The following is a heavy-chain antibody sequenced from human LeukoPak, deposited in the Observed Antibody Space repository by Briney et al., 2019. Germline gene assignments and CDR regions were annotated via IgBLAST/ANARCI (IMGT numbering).Heavy chain of an antibody. J-gene: IGHJ4*02. D-gene: IGHD6-19*01. CDR3: AIGSGHSSGWYGGVLDY. Sequence: SETLSLTCTVSGGSVSSASYYWSWIRQPPGKGLEWIAYIYYSGSTNYNPSLKSRVTISVDTSKNQFSLKLSSVTAADTAVYYCAIGSGHSSGWYGGVLDYWGQGTLVTVSS. V-gene: IGHV4-61*01. CDR2: IYYSGST. CDR1: GGSVSSASYY.